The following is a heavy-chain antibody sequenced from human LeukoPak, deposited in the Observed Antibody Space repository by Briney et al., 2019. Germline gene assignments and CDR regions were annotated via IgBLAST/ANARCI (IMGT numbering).Heavy chain of an antibody. V-gene: IGHV1-69*13. Sequence: GASVNVSCKASVGTFSSYAISWVRQAPGQGREWVGGSITIFGTANYAQKFQGRVTITADESTSTAYMELSSLRSEDTAVYYCARGHLYDYSSTSYYFDYWGQGTLVTVSS. CDR2: SITIFGTA. CDR3: ARGHLYDYSSTSYYFDY. J-gene: IGHJ4*02. CDR1: VGTFSSYA. D-gene: IGHD6-13*01.